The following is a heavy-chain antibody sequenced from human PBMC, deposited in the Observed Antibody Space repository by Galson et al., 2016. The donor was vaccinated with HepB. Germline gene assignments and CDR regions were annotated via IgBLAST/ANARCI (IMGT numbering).Heavy chain of an antibody. J-gene: IGHJ1*01. CDR1: GYNFANYW. CDR2: IYPADSET. CDR3: ARPRTSSWGAELFQH. D-gene: IGHD6-13*01. V-gene: IGHV5-51*01. Sequence: QSGAEVKKPGESLKISCKGSGYNFANYWIGWVRQMPGKGLEWMGIIYPADSETRYSPSSQGQVTISADKSISTAYLQWSSLKASDTAMYYCARPRTSSWGAELFQHWGQGTLVTVSS.